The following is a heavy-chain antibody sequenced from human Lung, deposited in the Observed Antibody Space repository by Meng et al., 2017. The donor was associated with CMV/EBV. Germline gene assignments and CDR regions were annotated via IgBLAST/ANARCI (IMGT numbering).Heavy chain of an antibody. CDR2: IKEDGTEN. Sequence: GGSLRLXCAASGFTFSIYWMSWVRQAPGKGLEWVANIKEDGTENNYADSVKGRFTISRDNAKNSLYLQMNSLRAEDTAVYYCARDQPGGYCSDFCYYGMDVWGQGXTVTVSS. J-gene: IGHJ6*02. CDR1: GFTFSIYW. V-gene: IGHV3-7*01. CDR3: ARDQPGGYCSDFCYYGMDV. D-gene: IGHD2-2*03.